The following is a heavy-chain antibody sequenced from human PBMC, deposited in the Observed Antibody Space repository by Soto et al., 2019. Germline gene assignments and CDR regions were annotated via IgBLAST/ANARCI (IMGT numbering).Heavy chain of an antibody. CDR2: ISKDGNDQ. V-gene: IGHV3-30*18. Sequence: QVQLVESGGGVVQPGTSLRLSCAASGFTFSNYGIHWVRQAPGKGLEWVAVISKDGNDQYYADSVKGRFSVSRDNSKNKVLLQMNSLRPEDTAVYYCAKDRWEFTRYFDSWVQGTLVIVSS. CDR3: AKDRWEFTRYFDS. D-gene: IGHD1-26*01. CDR1: GFTFSNYG. J-gene: IGHJ4*02.